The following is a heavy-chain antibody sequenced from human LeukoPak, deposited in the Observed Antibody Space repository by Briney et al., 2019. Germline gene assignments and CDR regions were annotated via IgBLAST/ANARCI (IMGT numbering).Heavy chain of an antibody. Sequence: SETLSLTCTVSGGSISSYYWSWIRQPPGKGLEWIGYIYYSGSTNYNPSLKSRVTISVDTSKNQFSLKLSSVTAADTAVYYCARGGPPDSGSYYFDYWDQGTLVTVSS. V-gene: IGHV4-59*01. D-gene: IGHD1-26*01. CDR3: ARGGPPDSGSYYFDY. J-gene: IGHJ4*02. CDR1: GGSISSYY. CDR2: IYYSGST.